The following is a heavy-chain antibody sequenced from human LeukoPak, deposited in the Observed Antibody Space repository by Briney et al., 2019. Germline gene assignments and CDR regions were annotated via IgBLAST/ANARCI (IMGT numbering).Heavy chain of an antibody. V-gene: IGHV3-48*01. CDR2: ISSSSSTI. CDR1: GFTFSSYS. J-gene: IGHJ4*02. D-gene: IGHD6-13*01. Sequence: PGGSLRLSCAASGFTFSSYSMNWVGQAQGQGLEWGSYISSSSSTIYYADSVKGRFTISRDNAKNSLYLQMNSLRAEDTAVYYCARDTYSSSWYEGQFDYWGQGTLVTVSS. CDR3: ARDTYSSSWYEGQFDY.